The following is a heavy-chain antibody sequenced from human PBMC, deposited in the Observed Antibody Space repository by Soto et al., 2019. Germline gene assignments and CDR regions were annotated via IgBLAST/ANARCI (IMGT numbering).Heavy chain of an antibody. CDR2: ISYDGSNK. Sequence: GGSLRLSCAASGFTFSSYAMHWVRQAPGKGLEWVAVISYDGSNKYYADSVKGRFTISRDNSKNTLYLQMNSLRAEDTAVYYCARDRLPVGVVMHRSANYYGMDVWGQGTTVTVSS. CDR1: GFTFSSYA. D-gene: IGHD3-3*01. V-gene: IGHV3-30-3*01. J-gene: IGHJ6*02. CDR3: ARDRLPVGVVMHRSANYYGMDV.